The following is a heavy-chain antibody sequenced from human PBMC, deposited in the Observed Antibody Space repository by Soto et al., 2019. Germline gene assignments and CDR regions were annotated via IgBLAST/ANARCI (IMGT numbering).Heavy chain of an antibody. CDR1: GASIRYGGFS. J-gene: IGHJ4*02. CDR2: ISHLEST. CDR3: ARGGGYDSFDY. V-gene: IGHV4-30-2*06. Sequence: SETLSLTCTVSGASIRYGGFSWSWIRQSPGKGLEWIGYISHLESTYFHPSFKSRLTMSIDRTRNQFSLKLSSVTAADMAVYYCARGGGYDSFDYWGQGVLVTVSS. D-gene: IGHD5-12*01.